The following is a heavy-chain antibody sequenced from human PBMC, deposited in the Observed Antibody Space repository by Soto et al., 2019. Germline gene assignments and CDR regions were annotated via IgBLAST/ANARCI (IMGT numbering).Heavy chain of an antibody. CDR2: INPKFGDT. CDR1: GYTFTAYH. D-gene: IGHD3-10*02. CDR3: ARNMDYYYGRGSGNGHGV. V-gene: IGHV1-2*02. Sequence: QVRLVQSGAEVKEPGDSVRVSCEASGYTFTAYHIHWVRQAPGQGLEWMGWINPKFGDTGYAQDCQGRVSMPSDMSISTVYMELSRLTSDDTAIYYCARNMDYYYGRGSGNGHGVWGQGTTVTVFS. J-gene: IGHJ6*02.